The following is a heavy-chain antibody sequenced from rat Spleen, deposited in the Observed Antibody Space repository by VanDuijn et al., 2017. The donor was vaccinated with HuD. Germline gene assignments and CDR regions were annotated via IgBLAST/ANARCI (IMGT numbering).Heavy chain of an antibody. CDR3: AKNGTYYEYLYVMDA. J-gene: IGHJ4*01. Sequence: EVQLVESGGGLVQPGRSMRLSCEASGFTFSDHDMAWVRQAPTKGLEWVASISTGGGNTDYRDSVKGRFTISRDNAKSTLYLQMDSLRSEDTATYDCAKNGTYYEYLYVMDAWGQGSSVTVSS. D-gene: IGHD1-9*01. CDR1: GFTFSDHD. CDR2: ISTGGGNT. V-gene: IGHV5-25*01.